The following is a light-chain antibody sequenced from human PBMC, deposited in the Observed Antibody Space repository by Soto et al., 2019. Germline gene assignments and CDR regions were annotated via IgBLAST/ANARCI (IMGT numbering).Light chain of an antibody. V-gene: IGKV3-15*01. CDR1: QSVSSN. J-gene: IGKJ5*01. CDR3: QQYNNSPIT. CDR2: GAS. Sequence: TQSPATMAVSPGERAPIVCRASQSVSSNVAWYQQKPGKAPRLLSDGASNRATGIPARVSGRGSGTECTLTISSLQSEDFAVYYCQQYNNSPITFGQGTRLEIK.